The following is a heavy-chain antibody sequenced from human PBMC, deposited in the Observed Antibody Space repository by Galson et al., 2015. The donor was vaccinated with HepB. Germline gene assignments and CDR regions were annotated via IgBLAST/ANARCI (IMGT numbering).Heavy chain of an antibody. Sequence: SVKVSCKASGGTFSSYAISWVRQAPGQGLEWMGRIIPILGIANYAQKFQGRVTITADKSTSTAYMELSSLRSEDTAVYNCASSPGIAVPAGMDVWGQGTTVTVSS. CDR1: GGTFSSYA. D-gene: IGHD6-19*01. J-gene: IGHJ6*02. CDR3: ASSPGIAVPAGMDV. CDR2: IIPILGIA. V-gene: IGHV1-69*04.